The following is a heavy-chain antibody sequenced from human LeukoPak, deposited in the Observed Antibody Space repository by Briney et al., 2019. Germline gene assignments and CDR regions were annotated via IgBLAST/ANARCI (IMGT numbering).Heavy chain of an antibody. CDR1: WWSLSSGGYY. CDR3: ARGPSITMIVVVMDAFDI. D-gene: IGHD3-22*01. CDR2: IYYSGST. J-gene: IGHJ3*02. Sequence: SGTLSPPFTFSWWSLSSGGYYLGWVRPPPRKGLEWVGCIYYSGSTYYNPSLKSRVTISVDTSKNQFSLKLSSVTAADTAVYYCARGPSITMIVVVMDAFDIWGQGTMVTVSS. V-gene: IGHV4-30-4*01.